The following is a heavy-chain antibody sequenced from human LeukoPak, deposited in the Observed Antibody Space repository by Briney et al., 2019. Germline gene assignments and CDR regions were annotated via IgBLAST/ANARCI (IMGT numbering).Heavy chain of an antibody. J-gene: IGHJ4*02. CDR2: IKQDGSEK. V-gene: IGHV3-7*01. CDR3: AKTYYYSSGNF. D-gene: IGHD3-10*01. Sequence: GGSLRLSCAASGFTFSSYWMSWVRQAPGKGLEWVANIKQDGSEKFYVDSVKGRFTISRDNAKNSLYLQMNSLRAEDTAIYYCAKTYYYSSGNFWGQGTLVTVSS. CDR1: GFTFSSYW.